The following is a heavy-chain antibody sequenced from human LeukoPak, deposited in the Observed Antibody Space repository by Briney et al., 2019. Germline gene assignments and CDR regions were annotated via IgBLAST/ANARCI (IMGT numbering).Heavy chain of an antibody. V-gene: IGHV3-30*18. CDR2: ISYDGGNK. CDR1: GFTFSSYA. D-gene: IGHD5-18*01. Sequence: GGSLRLSCAASGFTFSSYAMHWVRQAPGKGLEWVAVISYDGGNKYYADSVKGRFTISRDNSKNTLYLQMNSLRAEDTAVYYYAKDENPLLDTAMGGPFDPWGQGTLVTVSS. J-gene: IGHJ5*02. CDR3: AKDENPLLDTAMGGPFDP.